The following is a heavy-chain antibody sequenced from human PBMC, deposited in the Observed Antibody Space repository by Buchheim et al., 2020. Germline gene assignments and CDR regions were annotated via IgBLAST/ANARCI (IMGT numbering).Heavy chain of an antibody. D-gene: IGHD3-3*01. V-gene: IGHV3-74*01. CDR1: GFTFSSYW. CDR2: INSDGSST. CDR3: ARDTPNDFWSGYSYYYYYGMDV. Sequence: EVQLVESGGGLVQPGGSLRLSCAASGFTFSSYWMHWVRQAPGKGLVWVSRINSDGSSTSYADSVKGRFTISRDNAKNTLYLQMNSLRAEDTAVYYCARDTPNDFWSGYSYYYYYGMDVWGQGTT. J-gene: IGHJ6*02.